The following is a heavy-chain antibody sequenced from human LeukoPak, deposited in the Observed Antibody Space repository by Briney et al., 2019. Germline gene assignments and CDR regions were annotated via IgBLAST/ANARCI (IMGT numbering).Heavy chain of an antibody. CDR2: IDSAGDT. CDR3: ARDRGDGTYAFDI. CDR1: GFTLSNHD. D-gene: IGHD1-1*01. J-gene: IGHJ3*02. Sequence: GGSLRLSCAASGFTLSNHDMQWVRQGTGKGLEWVSAIDSAGDTYYRGSVKGRFTVSRENGKNSLYLQMNSLSAGDTAVYYCARDRGDGTYAFDIWGQGAMVTVSS. V-gene: IGHV3-13*01.